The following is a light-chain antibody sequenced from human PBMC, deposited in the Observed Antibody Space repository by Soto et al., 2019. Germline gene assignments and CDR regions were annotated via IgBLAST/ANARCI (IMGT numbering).Light chain of an antibody. Sequence: QSVLTQPASVAGSPGQSITISCTGTSSDVGSYNLVSWCQQHPGKAPNLMIYEGSKRPSGVSNRFSGSKSGNTASLTISGLQAEDEADYYCCSYAGSSVGVVFGGGTKLTVL. CDR2: EGS. V-gene: IGLV2-23*01. CDR1: SSDVGSYNL. J-gene: IGLJ2*01. CDR3: CSYAGSSVGVV.